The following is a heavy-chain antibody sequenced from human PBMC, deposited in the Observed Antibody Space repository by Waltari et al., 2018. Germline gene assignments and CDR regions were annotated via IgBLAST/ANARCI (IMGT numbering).Heavy chain of an antibody. V-gene: IGHV4-4*07. J-gene: IGHJ5*02. CDR1: GGSIRSYY. D-gene: IGHD6-19*01. CDR2: IYTSGST. Sequence: QVQLQESGPGLVKPSETLSLTCTVPGGSIRSYYWSWIRQPAGKGLEWIGRIYTSGSTNYNPSLKSRVTMSVDTSKNQFSLKLSSVTAADTAVYYCARDVYSSGWEGDWFDPWGQGTLVTVSS. CDR3: ARDVYSSGWEGDWFDP.